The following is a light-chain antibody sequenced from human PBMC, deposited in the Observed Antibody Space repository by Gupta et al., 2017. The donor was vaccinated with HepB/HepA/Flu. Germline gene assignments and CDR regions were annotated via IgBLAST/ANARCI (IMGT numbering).Light chain of an antibody. CDR1: SSNIGAGYD. CDR3: QSYDSSLSGSV. J-gene: IGLJ3*02. V-gene: IGLV1-40*01. Sequence: VTISCTGSSSNIGAGYDVHWYQQLPGTAPKLLIYDNKDRPSGVPDRFSGSKSGTSASLAITGLQAEDEADYYCQSYDSSLSGSVFGGGTKLTVL. CDR2: DNK.